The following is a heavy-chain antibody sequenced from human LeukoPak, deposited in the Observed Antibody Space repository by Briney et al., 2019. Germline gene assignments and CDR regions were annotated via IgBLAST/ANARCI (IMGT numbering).Heavy chain of an antibody. V-gene: IGHV3-48*01. CDR2: ISSSSSFI. CDR3: ARVRTYDDVWSGLKSAEYYYYMDV. CDR1: EFTFSTYD. Sequence: GGSLRLSCAASEFTFSTYDINWVRQALGKGLEWVSYISSSSSFIFYADSVKGRFTISRDNAKNLVYLQMTSLRAEDTAAYHCARVRTYDDVWSGLKSAEYYYYMDVWGKGTTVTVSS. D-gene: IGHD3-3*01. J-gene: IGHJ6*03.